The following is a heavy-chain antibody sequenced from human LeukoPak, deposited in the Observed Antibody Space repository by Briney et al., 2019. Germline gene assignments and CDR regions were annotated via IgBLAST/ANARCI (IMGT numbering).Heavy chain of an antibody. V-gene: IGHV1-69*04. CDR1: GGTFSSYA. CDR2: IIPILGIA. Sequence: SVKVSCKASGGTFSSYAISWVRQAPGQGLEWMGRIIPILGIANYAQKFQGRITITADKSTSTAYMELSSLRSEDTAVYYCARDGDILTGYRTLNWFDPWGQGTLVTVSS. D-gene: IGHD3-9*01. CDR3: ARDGDILTGYRTLNWFDP. J-gene: IGHJ5*02.